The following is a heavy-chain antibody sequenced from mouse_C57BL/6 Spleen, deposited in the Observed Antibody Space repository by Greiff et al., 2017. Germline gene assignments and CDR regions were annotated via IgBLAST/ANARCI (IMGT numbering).Heavy chain of an antibody. CDR2: INYDGSST. CDR1: GFTFSDYY. CDR3: ARDDYYGRGFAY. J-gene: IGHJ3*01. Sequence: DVKVEESEGGLVQPGSSMKLSCTASGFTFSDYYMAWVRQVPEKGLEWVANINYDGSSTYYLDSLKSRFIISRDNAKNILYLQMSSLKSEDTATYYCARDDYYGRGFAYWGQGTLVTVSA. D-gene: IGHD1-1*01. V-gene: IGHV5-16*01.